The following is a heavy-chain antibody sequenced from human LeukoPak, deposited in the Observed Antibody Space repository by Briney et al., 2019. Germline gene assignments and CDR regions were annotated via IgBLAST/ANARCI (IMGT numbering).Heavy chain of an antibody. CDR2: IFYSGTT. CDR3: ARVRRYFDY. J-gene: IGHJ4*02. CDR1: GGAISGYY. Sequence: SETLSLTCTVSGGAISGYYWSWIRQPPGKGLEWIGYIFYSGTTNYNPSLKSRVTISVDTSKNQFSLKLSSVTAADTAVYYCARVRRYFDYWGQGTLVTVSS. V-gene: IGHV4-59*01.